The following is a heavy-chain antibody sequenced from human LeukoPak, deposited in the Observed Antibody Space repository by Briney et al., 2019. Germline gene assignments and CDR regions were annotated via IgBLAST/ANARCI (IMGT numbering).Heavy chain of an antibody. V-gene: IGHV1-18*01. D-gene: IGHD2-21*02. CDR1: GYTFTSYG. J-gene: IGHJ3*02. CDR3: ARDEFALAHIVVVTARAFDI. CDR2: ISAYNGNR. Sequence: GASVKVSCKASGYTFTSYGISWVRQAPGQGLEWMGWISAYNGNRNYAQKFQGRVTMTTDTSTSTAYMELRSLRSDDTAVYYCARDEFALAHIVVVTARAFDIWGQGTMVTVSS.